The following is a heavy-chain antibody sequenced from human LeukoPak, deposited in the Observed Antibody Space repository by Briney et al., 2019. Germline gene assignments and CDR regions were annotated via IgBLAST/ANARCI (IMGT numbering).Heavy chain of an antibody. CDR2: IYYSGST. V-gene: IGHV4-59*01. CDR3: ARETTAMANYYMDV. CDR1: GGSISSYY. J-gene: IGHJ6*03. D-gene: IGHD5-18*01. Sequence: SETLSLTCTVSGGSISSYYWSWIRQPPGKGLEWIGYIYYSGSTNYNPSLKSRVTISVDTSKNQFSLKLSSVTAADTAVYYCARETTAMANYYMDVWGKGTTVTVSS.